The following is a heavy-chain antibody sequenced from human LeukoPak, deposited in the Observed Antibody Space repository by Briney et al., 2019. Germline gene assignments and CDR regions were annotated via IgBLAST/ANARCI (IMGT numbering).Heavy chain of an antibody. CDR2: IWYDGSNK. CDR1: GFPFSNYG. V-gene: IGHV3-33*01. J-gene: IGHJ4*02. D-gene: IGHD6-19*01. CDR3: ARDFYSSGWYRYFDY. Sequence: GGSLRLSCAASGFPFSNYGMHWVRQAPGKGLEWAAVIWYDGSNKYYVDSVKGRFTISRDNSKNTLYLQMNSLRAEDTAVYYCARDFYSSGWYRYFDYRGQGILVTVSS.